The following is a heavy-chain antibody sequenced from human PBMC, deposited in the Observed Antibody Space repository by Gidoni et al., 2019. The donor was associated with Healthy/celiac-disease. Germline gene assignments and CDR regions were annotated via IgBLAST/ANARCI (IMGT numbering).Heavy chain of an antibody. CDR1: GFTFADYA. CDR2: ISWNSGSI. Sequence: EVQLVESGGGLVQHGRSLRLSCAASGFTFADYAMHWVRQAQGKGLECVSVISWNSGSIGYSDSVKGRFTISRDNANNSLYLQMNSLRAEDTALYYCAKDILAAAGLVFDYWGQGTLVTVSS. D-gene: IGHD6-13*01. J-gene: IGHJ4*02. V-gene: IGHV3-9*01. CDR3: AKDILAAAGLVFDY.